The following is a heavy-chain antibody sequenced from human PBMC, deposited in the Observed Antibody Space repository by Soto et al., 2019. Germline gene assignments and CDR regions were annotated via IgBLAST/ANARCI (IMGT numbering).Heavy chain of an antibody. CDR1: GGTFSSYT. J-gene: IGHJ4*02. V-gene: IGHV1-69*02. D-gene: IGHD2-15*01. CDR2: IIPILGIA. CDR3: ARAFYCSGGSCPIDY. Sequence: QVQLVQSGAEVKKPGSSVKVSCKASGGTFSSYTISWVRQAPGQGLEWMGRIIPILGIANYAQKFQGRVTITADKSTSTAYMELCSLRSEDTAVYYCARAFYCSGGSCPIDYWGQGTLVTVSS.